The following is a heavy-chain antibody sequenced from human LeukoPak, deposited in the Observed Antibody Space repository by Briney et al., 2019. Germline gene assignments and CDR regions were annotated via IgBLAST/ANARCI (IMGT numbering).Heavy chain of an antibody. V-gene: IGHV4-59*02. Sequence: PSETLSLTCTVSGASVNSYIWSWIRQPPGKGLEWIGYIHYIGTTNYNPSLKSRVTISVDSSKNQFSLRLSSVTAADTAVYYCARDPYFDSSGHDAFDIWGQGTMVTVSS. CDR1: GASVNSYI. CDR2: IHYIGTT. J-gene: IGHJ3*02. CDR3: ARDPYFDSSGHDAFDI. D-gene: IGHD3-22*01.